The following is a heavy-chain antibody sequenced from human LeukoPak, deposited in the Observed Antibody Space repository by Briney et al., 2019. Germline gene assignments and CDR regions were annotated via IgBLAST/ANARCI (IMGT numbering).Heavy chain of an antibody. CDR2: INPNSGGT. J-gene: IGHJ5*02. D-gene: IGHD6-13*01. V-gene: IGHV1-2*02. Sequence: ASVKVSCKASGYTFTGYYMLWVRQAPGQGLEWMGWINPNSGGTNYAQKFQGRVTMTRDTSISTTYMELSRLRSDDTAVYYCAREVAKKYSSTRGGFDPWGQGTLVTVSS. CDR3: AREVAKKYSSTRGGFDP. CDR1: GYTFTGYY.